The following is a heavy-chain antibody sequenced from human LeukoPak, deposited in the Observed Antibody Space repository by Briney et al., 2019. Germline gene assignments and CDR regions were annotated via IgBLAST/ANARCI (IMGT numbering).Heavy chain of an antibody. Sequence: GGSLRLSCAASGFTFDDYAMHWVRQAPGKGLEWVSGISWNSGSIGYADSVKGGFTISRDNAKNSLYLQMNSLRAEDMAFYYCAKGIFGVVRYPFDYWGQGTLVTVSS. CDR2: ISWNSGSI. CDR1: GFTFDDYA. D-gene: IGHD3-3*01. J-gene: IGHJ4*02. CDR3: AKGIFGVVRYPFDY. V-gene: IGHV3-9*03.